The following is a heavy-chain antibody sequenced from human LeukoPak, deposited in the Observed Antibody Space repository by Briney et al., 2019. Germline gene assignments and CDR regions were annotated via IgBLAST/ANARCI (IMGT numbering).Heavy chain of an antibody. CDR2: IKQDGSKK. CDR3: ARAYCSSTSCYRLYYYYGMDV. D-gene: IGHD2-2*01. Sequence: GGSLRLSCAASGFTFSSYWMSWVRQAPGKGLEWVANIKQDGSKKYYVDSVKGRFTISRDNAKNSLYLQMNSLRAEDTAVYYSARAYCSSTSCYRLYYYYGMDVWGKGTTVTVSS. J-gene: IGHJ6*04. V-gene: IGHV3-7*03. CDR1: GFTFSSYW.